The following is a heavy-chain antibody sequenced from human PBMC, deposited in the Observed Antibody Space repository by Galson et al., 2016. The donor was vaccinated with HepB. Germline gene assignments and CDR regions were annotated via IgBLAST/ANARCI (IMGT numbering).Heavy chain of an antibody. CDR1: GFTFSASG. D-gene: IGHD2-2*01. J-gene: IGHJ4*02. V-gene: IGHV3-30*03. CDR2: ISFDGSNQ. Sequence: SLRLSCAASGFTFSASGMHWVRQAPGKGPEWLAVISFDGSNQFYADSVKGRSTLSRDNYNNTLHLQMHSLRVEDTALYFCARDSYCTRTICYPYYFDFWGQGTLVAVSS. CDR3: ARDSYCTRTICYPYYFDF.